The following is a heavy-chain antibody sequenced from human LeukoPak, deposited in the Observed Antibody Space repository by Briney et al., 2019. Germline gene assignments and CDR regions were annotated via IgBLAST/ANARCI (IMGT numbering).Heavy chain of an antibody. CDR1: GASVSSSNYY. D-gene: IGHD3-10*01. V-gene: IGHV4-61*01. CDR2: IYYSGST. J-gene: IGHJ4*02. Sequence: SETLSLTCTVSGASVSSSNYYRSWIRQPPGKGLEWIGYIYYSGSTNYNPSLKSRVTISVATSKNQFSLKLSSVTAADTAVYYCARDRSGTYYDHWGQGTLVTVSS. CDR3: ARDRSGTYYDH.